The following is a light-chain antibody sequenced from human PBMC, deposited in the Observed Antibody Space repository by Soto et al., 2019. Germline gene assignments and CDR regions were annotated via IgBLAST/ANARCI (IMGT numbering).Light chain of an antibody. CDR1: QSISSW. J-gene: IGKJ1*01. V-gene: IGKV1-5*03. CDR3: QQYNSYWT. Sequence: DIQMTQSPSTLSASVGDRVTITCRASQSISSWLAWYQQKPGKAPKVLIYKASSLESGVPSRFSGSGSGTEFTLTISSLQPDDFATYYCQQYNSYWTFGQGTKVEI. CDR2: KAS.